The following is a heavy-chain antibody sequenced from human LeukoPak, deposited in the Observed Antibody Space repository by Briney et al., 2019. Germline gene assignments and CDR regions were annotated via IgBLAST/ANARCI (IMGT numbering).Heavy chain of an antibody. CDR1: GYTFTGYY. CDR2: VNPNSGDA. CDR3: ARIHSDYGYYFDY. Sequence: ASVKVSCKASGYTFTGYYLHWVRQAPGQGLEWMGCVNPNSGDANYAQGFTGRFVFSLDTSVSTAYLQISSLRAEDTALYYCARIHSDYGYYFDYWGQGTLVTVSS. V-gene: IGHV7-4-1*02. D-gene: IGHD3-16*01. J-gene: IGHJ4*02.